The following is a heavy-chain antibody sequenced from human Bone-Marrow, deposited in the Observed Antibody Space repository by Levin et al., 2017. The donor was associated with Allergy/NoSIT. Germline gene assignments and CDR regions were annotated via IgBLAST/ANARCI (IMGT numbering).Heavy chain of an antibody. Sequence: SQTLSLTCTVSGGSISSYHWSWLRQPPGKGLEWIGYIYYSGSTKYNPSLKSRVTISLDTSKNQFSLKLRSVTAADTAVYFCARDRTKKSQSGDYYYYGMDVWGQGTTVTVSS. CDR2: IYYSGST. D-gene: IGHD2-2*01. V-gene: IGHV4-59*01. CDR3: ARDRTKKSQSGDYYYYGMDV. J-gene: IGHJ6*02. CDR1: GGSISSYH.